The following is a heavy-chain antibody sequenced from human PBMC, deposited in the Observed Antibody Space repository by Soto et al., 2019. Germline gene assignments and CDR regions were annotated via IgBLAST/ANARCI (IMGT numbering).Heavy chain of an antibody. CDR3: ARVRRITMISDAFDI. J-gene: IGHJ3*02. D-gene: IGHD3-22*01. Sequence: GGSLRLSYAASGFTFSSYAMNWVRQAPGKGLEWVSSISSSSSYIYYADSVKGRFTISRDNAKNSLYMQMNSLRAEDTAVYYCARVRRITMISDAFDIWGQGTMVTVSS. V-gene: IGHV3-21*01. CDR2: ISSSSSYI. CDR1: GFTFSSYA.